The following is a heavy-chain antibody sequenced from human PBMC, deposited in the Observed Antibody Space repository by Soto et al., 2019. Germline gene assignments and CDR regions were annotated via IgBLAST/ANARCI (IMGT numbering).Heavy chain of an antibody. CDR1: GFTFSSYA. CDR2: ISYDGSNK. J-gene: IGHJ6*02. CDR3: ARHRLRYNCSDFPYYHYGMDV. Sequence: QVQLVESGGGVVQPGRSLRLSCAASGFTFSSYAMHWVRQAPGKGLEWVAVISYDGSNKYYADSVKGRFTISRDNSQIRLYLQMNSLGAEDTAVYYCARHRLRYNCSDFPYYHYGMDVWGQGTTVTVSS. D-gene: IGHD1-1*01. V-gene: IGHV3-30-3*01.